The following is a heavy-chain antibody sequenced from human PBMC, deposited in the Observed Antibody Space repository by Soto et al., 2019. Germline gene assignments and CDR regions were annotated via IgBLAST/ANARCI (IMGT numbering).Heavy chain of an antibody. J-gene: IGHJ4*02. CDR1: GGSISSGGYS. D-gene: IGHD3-10*02. CDR2: IYHSGST. V-gene: IGHV4-30-2*01. Sequence: PSETLSLTCAVSGGSISSGGYSWSWIRQPPGKGLEWIGYIYHSGSTYYNPSLKSRVTISVDRSKNQFSLKLSSVTAADTAVYYCAKGFNYYGRATLKLDSWGLGTLVTVSS. CDR3: AKGFNYYGRATLKLDS.